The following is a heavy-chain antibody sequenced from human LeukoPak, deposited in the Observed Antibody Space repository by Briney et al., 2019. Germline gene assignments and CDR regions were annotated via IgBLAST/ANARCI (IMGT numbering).Heavy chain of an antibody. Sequence: PGGSLRLSCAASGFTFSSYSMNWVRQAPGKGLEWISYIGISSGNTKYADSVKGRFTTSGDKAKNSLYLQMNSLRVEDTAVYYCARDTKYAFDNWGQGTLVTVSS. CDR1: GFTFSSYS. CDR2: IGISSGNT. V-gene: IGHV3-48*01. CDR3: ARDTKYAFDN. D-gene: IGHD2-2*01. J-gene: IGHJ4*02.